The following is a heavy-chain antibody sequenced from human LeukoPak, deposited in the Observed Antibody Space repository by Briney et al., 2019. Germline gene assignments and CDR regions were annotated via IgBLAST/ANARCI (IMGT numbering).Heavy chain of an antibody. CDR1: GFTFSDYS. CDR3: ARDFGKQQLVCDY. CDR2: INWNGGST. D-gene: IGHD6-13*01. J-gene: IGHJ4*02. V-gene: IGHV3-20*04. Sequence: GGSLRLSCAASGFTFSDYSMNWVRQAPGKGLEWVSGINWNGGSTGYADSVKGRFTISRDNAKNSLYLQMNSLRVEDTALYYCARDFGKQQLVCDYWGQGTLVTVSS.